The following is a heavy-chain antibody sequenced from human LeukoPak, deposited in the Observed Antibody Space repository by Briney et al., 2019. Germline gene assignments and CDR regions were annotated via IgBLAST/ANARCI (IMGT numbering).Heavy chain of an antibody. CDR3: ARDRAAKWFGEPGY. CDR2: ISYDGSNK. Sequence: GGSLRLSCAASGFTFSTYGMNWVRQAPGKGLEWVAVISYDGSNKYYADSVKGRFTISRDNSKNTLYLQMNSLRAEDTAVYYCARDRAAKWFGEPGYWGQGTLVTVSS. CDR1: GFTFSTYG. J-gene: IGHJ4*02. V-gene: IGHV3-30-3*01. D-gene: IGHD3-10*01.